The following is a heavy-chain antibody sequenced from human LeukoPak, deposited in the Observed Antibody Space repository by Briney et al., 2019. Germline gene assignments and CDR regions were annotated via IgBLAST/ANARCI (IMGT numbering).Heavy chain of an antibody. J-gene: IGHJ6*03. CDR1: GFTFSSLW. CDR3: TKDRQGPHQYHMDV. Sequence: GGSLRLSCAASGFTFSSLWMSWVRQAPGRGPEWVANINQDGGTTYYVASVKGRFTISRDNAKNSLSLQMSSLRAEDTAVNYCTKDRQGPHQYHMDVWGKGTTVTVSS. CDR2: INQDGGTT. V-gene: IGHV3-7*01.